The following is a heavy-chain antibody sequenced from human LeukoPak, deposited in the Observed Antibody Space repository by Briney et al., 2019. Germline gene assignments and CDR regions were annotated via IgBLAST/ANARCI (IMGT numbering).Heavy chain of an antibody. CDR1: GYSISSGYY. J-gene: IGHJ4*02. CDR3: ARGRRGYYDFWSGYYTGLTFDY. V-gene: IGHV4-38-2*02. D-gene: IGHD3-3*01. Sequence: PSETLSLTCTVSGYSISSGYYWGWIRQPPGKGLEWIGRIYHSGSTSYNPSLKSRVTISVDTSKNQFSLKLSSVTAADTAVYYCARGRRGYYDFWSGYYTGLTFDYWGQGTLVTVSS. CDR2: IYHSGST.